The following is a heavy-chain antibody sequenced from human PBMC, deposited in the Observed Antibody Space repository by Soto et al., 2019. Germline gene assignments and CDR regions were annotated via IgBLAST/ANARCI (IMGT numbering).Heavy chain of an antibody. D-gene: IGHD6-19*01. CDR1: DGSISSGGYY. CDR3: ARGAGYYFDY. Sequence: QVQLQESGPGLVKPSQTLSLTCTVSDGSISSGGYYWSWIRQHPGKGLECIGYTSYSGSTYYNPSLESRVTISLDTSKNQFSLNLTSVTAADTAVYYCARGAGYYFDYWGQGTLVTVSS. J-gene: IGHJ4*02. V-gene: IGHV4-31*03. CDR2: TSYSGST.